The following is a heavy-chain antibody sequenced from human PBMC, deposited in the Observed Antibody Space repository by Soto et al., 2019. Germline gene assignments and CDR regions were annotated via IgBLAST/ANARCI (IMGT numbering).Heavy chain of an antibody. CDR2: IYYSGST. V-gene: IGHV4-59*01. D-gene: IGHD6-19*01. CDR1: GGSISSYY. J-gene: IGHJ4*02. Sequence: SETLSLTCTVSGGSISSYYWSWIRQPPGKGLEWIGYIYYSGSTNYNPSLKSRVTISVDTSKNQFSLKLSSVTAADTAVYYCARELGAVAIRYFDYWGQGTLVTVSS. CDR3: ARELGAVAIRYFDY.